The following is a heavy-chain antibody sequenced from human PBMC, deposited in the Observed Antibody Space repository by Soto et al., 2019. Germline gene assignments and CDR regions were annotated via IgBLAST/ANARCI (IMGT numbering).Heavy chain of an antibody. D-gene: IGHD5-18*01. J-gene: IGHJ6*02. CDR2: ISGSGGST. CDR1: GFTFSSYA. V-gene: IGHV3-23*01. Sequence: EVQLLESGGDLVQPGGSLRLSCAASGFTFSSYAMSWVRQAPGKGLEWVSAISGSGGSTYYADSVKGRFTISRDNSKNTLYLQMSSLRAEDTAIYYCARDNVNTALFRGQYTFYYLGTDVWGQGTAVTVSS. CDR3: ARDNVNTALFRGQYTFYYLGTDV.